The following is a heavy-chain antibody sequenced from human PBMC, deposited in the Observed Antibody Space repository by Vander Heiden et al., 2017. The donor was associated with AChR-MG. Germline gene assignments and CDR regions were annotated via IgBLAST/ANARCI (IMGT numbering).Heavy chain of an antibody. D-gene: IGHD4-4*01. J-gene: IGHJ6*03. CDR1: GFTVSSNY. CDR2: IYSGGST. CDR3: ARGSYSNSWYYYYYMDV. Sequence: EVQLVESGGGLIQPGGSLRLSCAASGFTVSSNYMRWVRQAPGKGLEWVSVIYSGGSTYYADSVKGRFTISRDNSKNTLYLQMNSLRAEDTAVYYCARGSYSNSWYYYYYMDVWGKGTTVTVSS. V-gene: IGHV3-53*01.